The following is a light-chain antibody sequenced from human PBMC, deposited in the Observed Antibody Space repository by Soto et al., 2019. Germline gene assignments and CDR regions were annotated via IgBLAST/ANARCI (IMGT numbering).Light chain of an antibody. V-gene: IGLV1-40*01. CDR1: SSNIGAGYD. CDR2: GDT. J-gene: IGLJ2*01. Sequence: QLVLTQPPSVSGAPGQRVTISCTGSSSNIGAGYDVHWYQQLPPAAPKLLIYGDTNRPSGVPDRFSGSKSGTSASLAITGLQAEDEADYYCQSYDTSLSGSVFGGGTKLTVL. CDR3: QSYDTSLSGSV.